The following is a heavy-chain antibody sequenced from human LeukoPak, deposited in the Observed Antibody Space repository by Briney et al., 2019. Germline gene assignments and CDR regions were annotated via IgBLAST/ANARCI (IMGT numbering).Heavy chain of an antibody. Sequence: ASVKVSCKASGYTFIDYFIHWMRQTPGQGLEWLGWINPNSGVTRYAQKFQDRVTMTRDTAAYMELSSLKSDDTAMYYCVRAVSGTLGGAFDIWGQGTVVTVSS. D-gene: IGHD1-7*01. V-gene: IGHV1-2*02. CDR3: VRAVSGTLGGAFDI. J-gene: IGHJ3*02. CDR2: INPNSGVT. CDR1: GYTFIDYF.